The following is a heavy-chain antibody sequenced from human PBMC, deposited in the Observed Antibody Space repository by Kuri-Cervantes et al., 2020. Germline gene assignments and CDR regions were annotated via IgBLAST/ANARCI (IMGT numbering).Heavy chain of an antibody. CDR1: GGSISSSSYY. Sequence: GSLRLSCTVSGGSISSSSYYWGWIRQPPGKGLEWIGSIYYSGSTYYNPSLKSRVTISVDTSKNQFSLKLSSVTAADTAVYYCASEDYDILTGPIDYWGQGTLVTVSS. J-gene: IGHJ4*02. V-gene: IGHV4-39*07. CDR3: ASEDYDILTGPIDY. D-gene: IGHD3-9*01. CDR2: IYYSGST.